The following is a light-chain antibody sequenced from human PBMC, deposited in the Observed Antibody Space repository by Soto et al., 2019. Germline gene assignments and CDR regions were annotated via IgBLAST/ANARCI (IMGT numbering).Light chain of an antibody. J-gene: IGKJ5*01. Sequence: EIVLTQSPGTLSLSPGERATLSCRASQSVSSGYLAWYQQKPGQAPRLLIYGASTRATGIPDRFSGSGSGTDFTLTISSLEPEDFAVYYCQQYSSSPSITVGQGTRLEIK. CDR2: GAS. CDR1: QSVSSGY. CDR3: QQYSSSPSIT. V-gene: IGKV3-20*01.